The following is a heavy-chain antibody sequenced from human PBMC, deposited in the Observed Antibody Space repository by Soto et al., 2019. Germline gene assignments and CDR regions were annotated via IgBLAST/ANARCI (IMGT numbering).Heavy chain of an antibody. J-gene: IGHJ4*02. CDR2: INSDGSST. D-gene: IGHD4-17*01. CDR1: GFTFSSYW. CDR3: ARGYGKAFDY. Sequence: GGSLRLSCAASGFTFSSYWMHWVRQAPGKGLGWVSRINSDGSSTSYADSVKGRFTISRDNAKNTLYLQMNSLRAEDTAVYYCARGYGKAFDYWGQGTLVTVSS. V-gene: IGHV3-74*01.